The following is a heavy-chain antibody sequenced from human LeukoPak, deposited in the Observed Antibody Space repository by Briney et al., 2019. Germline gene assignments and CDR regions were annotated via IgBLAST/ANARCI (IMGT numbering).Heavy chain of an antibody. V-gene: IGHV4-59*12. J-gene: IGHJ3*02. CDR3: ARSDEWLDAFDI. CDR2: IYYSGST. D-gene: IGHD3-3*01. CDR1: GGSISSYY. Sequence: SETLSLTCTVSGGSISSYYWSWIRQPPGKGLEWIGYIYYSGSTNYNPSLKSRVTMSVDTSKNQFSLKLSSVTAADTAVYYCARSDEWLDAFDIWGQGTMVTVSS.